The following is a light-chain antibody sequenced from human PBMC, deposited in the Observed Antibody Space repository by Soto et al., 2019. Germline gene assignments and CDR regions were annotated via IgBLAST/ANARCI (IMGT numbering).Light chain of an antibody. Sequence: DIQMTQPPSSLSASVGDRVTITCRASQSISTHLNWYQYKPGKAPNLLIYDASTLESGVPSRFSGSGSGTDFTLTISSLRPEDFATYYCQQSYTSPFTFGPGTKVDIK. CDR1: QSISTH. J-gene: IGKJ3*01. CDR3: QQSYTSPFT. CDR2: DAS. V-gene: IGKV1-39*01.